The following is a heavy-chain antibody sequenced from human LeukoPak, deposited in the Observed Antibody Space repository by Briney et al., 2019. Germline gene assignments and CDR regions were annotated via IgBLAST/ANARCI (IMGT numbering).Heavy chain of an antibody. CDR2: IYSGGST. Sequence: PRGSLRLSCAASGFTVSSIYMTWVRQAPGKGLEWVSVIYSGGSTYYADSVKGRFTISRDKSKNTLYLQMNSLRAEDTAVYYCASGYYDVLTGHAYWGQGTLVTVSS. J-gene: IGHJ4*02. CDR3: ASGYYDVLTGHAY. CDR1: GFTVSSIY. D-gene: IGHD3-9*01. V-gene: IGHV3-53*01.